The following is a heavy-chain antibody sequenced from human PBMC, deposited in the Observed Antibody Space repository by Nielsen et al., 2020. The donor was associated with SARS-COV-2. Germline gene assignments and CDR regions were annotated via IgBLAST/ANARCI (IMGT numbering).Heavy chain of an antibody. CDR1: GFTFSSYW. Sequence: GGSLRLSCAASGFTFSSYWMHWVRQAPGKGLEWVSAISGSGGSTYYADSVKGRFTISRDNSKNTLYLQMNSLRAEDTAVYYCARGGYCSGGSCYDWYFDLWGRGTLVTVSS. CDR3: ARGGYCSGGSCYDWYFDL. D-gene: IGHD2-15*01. V-gene: IGHV3-23*01. J-gene: IGHJ2*01. CDR2: ISGSGGST.